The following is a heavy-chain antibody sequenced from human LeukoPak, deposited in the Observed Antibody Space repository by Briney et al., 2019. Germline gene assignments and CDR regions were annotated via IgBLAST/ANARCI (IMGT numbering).Heavy chain of an antibody. V-gene: IGHV4-34*01. CDR3: ARVPSGWNYGYDAFDI. D-gene: IGHD1-7*01. CDR1: GGSFSGYY. Sequence: PSETLSLTCAVYGGSFSGYYWSWIRQPPGKGLEWIGEINHSGSTNYNPSLKSRVTISVDTSKNQFSLKLSSVTAADTAVYYCARVPSGWNYGYDAFDIWGQGTMVTVSS. J-gene: IGHJ3*02. CDR2: INHSGST.